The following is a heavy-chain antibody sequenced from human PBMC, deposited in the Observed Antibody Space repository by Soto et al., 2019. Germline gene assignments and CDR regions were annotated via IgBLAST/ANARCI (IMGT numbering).Heavy chain of an antibody. V-gene: IGHV3-21*01. CDR2: ISSSSSYI. J-gene: IGHJ4*02. D-gene: IGHD3-9*01. Sequence: EVQLVESGGGLVKPGGSLRLSCAASGFTFSTYTMNWVRQAPGKGLEWVSSISSSSSYIYYADSVRGRFTISRDNAKNSLYLQMSSLRAEDTAVYYCARERYNDILTGYYDRLDYWGQGTLVTVSS. CDR1: GFTFSTYT. CDR3: ARERYNDILTGYYDRLDY.